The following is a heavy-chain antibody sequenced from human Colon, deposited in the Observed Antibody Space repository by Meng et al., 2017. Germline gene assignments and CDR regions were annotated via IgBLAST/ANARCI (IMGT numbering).Heavy chain of an antibody. Sequence: GESLKISCKGSGYSFTSYWIGWVRQMPGKGLEWMGIIYPCDSDSRYSPSFQGQVTISADKSISSAYLQWSSLKASDPAMYYCARRAYRTIAVAGGGNWFDPWGQGTLVTVSS. CDR3: ARRAYRTIAVAGGGNWFDP. D-gene: IGHD6-19*01. J-gene: IGHJ5*02. V-gene: IGHV5-51*01. CDR1: GYSFTSYW. CDR2: IYPCDSDS.